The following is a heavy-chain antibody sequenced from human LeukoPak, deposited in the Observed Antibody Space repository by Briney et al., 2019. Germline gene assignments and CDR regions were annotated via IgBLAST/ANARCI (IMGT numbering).Heavy chain of an antibody. V-gene: IGHV1-69*13. CDR1: GGTFSSYA. D-gene: IGHD4-17*01. CDR2: IIPIFGTA. CDR3: ATERSYGDYEFHY. Sequence: SVKVSCKASGGTFSSYAISWVRQAPGQGLEWMGGIIPIFGTANYAQKFQGRVTITADESTSTAYMELSSLRSEDTAVYYCATERSYGDYEFHYWGQGTLVTVSS. J-gene: IGHJ4*02.